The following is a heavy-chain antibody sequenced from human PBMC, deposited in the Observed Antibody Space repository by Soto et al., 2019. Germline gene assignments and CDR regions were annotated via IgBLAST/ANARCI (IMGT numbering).Heavy chain of an antibody. J-gene: IGHJ6*02. Sequence: ASVKVSCKASGYTFTSYDINWVRQATGQGLEWMGWMNPNSGNTGYAQKFQGRVTMTRNTSISTAYMELSSLRSEDTAVYYCARVAITIFGVVSPRSVWGQGTTVTVSS. CDR2: MNPNSGNT. D-gene: IGHD3-3*01. CDR1: GYTFTSYD. V-gene: IGHV1-8*01. CDR3: ARVAITIFGVVSPRSV.